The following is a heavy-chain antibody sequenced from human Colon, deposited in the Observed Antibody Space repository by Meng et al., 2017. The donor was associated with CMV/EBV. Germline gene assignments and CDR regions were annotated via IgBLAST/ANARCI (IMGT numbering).Heavy chain of an antibody. CDR1: GLHFRNYG. Sequence: GGSLRLSCLASGLHFRNYGMHWVRQAPGKGLDWVAFIRFDGSDKFYADSVKGRLTISRDNSKKTLFLQMNSLRDEDTAVYYCAADAYSRGMDVWGQGTTVTVSS. V-gene: IGHV3-30*02. D-gene: IGHD4-11*01. CDR2: IRFDGSDK. J-gene: IGHJ6*02. CDR3: AADAYSRGMDV.